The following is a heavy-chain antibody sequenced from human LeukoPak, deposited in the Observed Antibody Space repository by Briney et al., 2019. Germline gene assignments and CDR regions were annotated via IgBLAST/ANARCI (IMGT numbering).Heavy chain of an antibody. CDR2: ISGSSSYI. Sequence: GGSLRLSCAASGFTFSNYNMHWVRQAPGKGLEWVSSISGSSSYIYYADSVKGRFSISRDNAKNSLYLQMNSLRAEDTAVYYCASLVFVAAAPFSYWGQGTLVTVSS. CDR1: GFTFSNYN. J-gene: IGHJ4*02. V-gene: IGHV3-21*01. CDR3: ASLVFVAAAPFSY. D-gene: IGHD6-13*01.